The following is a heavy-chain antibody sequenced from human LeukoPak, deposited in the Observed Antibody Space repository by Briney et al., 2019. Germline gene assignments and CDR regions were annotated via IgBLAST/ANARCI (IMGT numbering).Heavy chain of an antibody. CDR2: ISGSGSFT. D-gene: IGHD2-8*02. CDR3: ARDLSWRTGSLDY. Sequence: GGPLRLSCAASGFAFSDYYMIWIRQAPGRGLEWLSYISGSGSFTNSADSVKGRFTISRDNANDSVYLQMSGLRAEDTALYYCARDLSWRTGSLDYWGRGTMVTVSS. V-gene: IGHV3-11*05. CDR1: GFAFSDYY. J-gene: IGHJ4*02.